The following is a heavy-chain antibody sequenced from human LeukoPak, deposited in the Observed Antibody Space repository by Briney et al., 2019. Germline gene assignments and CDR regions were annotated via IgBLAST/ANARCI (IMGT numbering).Heavy chain of an antibody. V-gene: IGHV4-61*02. CDR3: ARAAYYDRSGHYYWYFDL. D-gene: IGHD3-22*01. CDR1: GGSISSGNYY. Sequence: PSETLSPTCTVSGGSISSGNYYWSWIRQPAGKGLEWIGRIYSSGSTYYSPSLKGGVIISVDTSRNQFSLQLSSVTAADTAVYYCARAAYYDRSGHYYWYFDLWGRGTLVTVSS. CDR2: IYSSGST. J-gene: IGHJ2*01.